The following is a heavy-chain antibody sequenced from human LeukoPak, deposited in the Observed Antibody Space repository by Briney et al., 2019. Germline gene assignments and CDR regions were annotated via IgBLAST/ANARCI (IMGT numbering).Heavy chain of an antibody. J-gene: IGHJ6*02. CDR2: ISSSSSYI. CDR1: GFTFSSYS. CDR3: AGGDEPTTYGDHSYYYGMDV. D-gene: IGHD4-17*01. Sequence: PGGSLRLSCAASGFTFSSYSMNWVRQAPGKGLEWVSSISSSSSYIYYADSVKGRFTISRDNAKNSLYLQMNSLRAEDTAVYYCAGGDEPTTYGDHSYYYGMDVWDQGTTVTVSS. V-gene: IGHV3-21*01.